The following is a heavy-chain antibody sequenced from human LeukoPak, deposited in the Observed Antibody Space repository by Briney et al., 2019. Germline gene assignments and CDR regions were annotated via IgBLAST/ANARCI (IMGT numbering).Heavy chain of an antibody. Sequence: PSETLSFTCTVSGGSISSYYWSWARQPAGKGLEWIGRIYTSGTTNYNPSLKSRVTMSVDTSKNQFSLKLSSVTAADTAVYYCARVVVVAATPWYFDLWGRGTLVTVSS. J-gene: IGHJ2*01. D-gene: IGHD2-15*01. V-gene: IGHV4-4*07. CDR2: IYTSGTT. CDR1: GGSISSYY. CDR3: ARVVVVAATPWYFDL.